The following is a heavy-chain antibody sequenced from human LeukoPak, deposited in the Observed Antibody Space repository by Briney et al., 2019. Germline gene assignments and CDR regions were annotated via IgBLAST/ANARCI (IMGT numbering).Heavy chain of an antibody. D-gene: IGHD5-12*01. J-gene: IGHJ4*02. Sequence: GGSLRLSCAASGFTFSSYAMSWVRQAPGKGLEWVSSISSSSSYIYYADSVKGRFTISRDNAKNSLYLQMNSLRAEDTAVYYCAMILGGYAPGDYWGQGTLVTVSS. CDR2: ISSSSSYI. CDR3: AMILGGYAPGDY. CDR1: GFTFSSYA. V-gene: IGHV3-21*01.